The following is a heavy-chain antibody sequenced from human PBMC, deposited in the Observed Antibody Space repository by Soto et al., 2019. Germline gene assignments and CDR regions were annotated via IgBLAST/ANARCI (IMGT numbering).Heavy chain of an antibody. V-gene: IGHV3-48*01. CDR2: ISSSSTI. CDR3: ARERGSGWTSDY. Sequence: GGSLRLSCAASGFTFSTYSMNWVRQAPGKGLEWVSSISSSSTIYYADSVKGRFTISRDNVQNSLYLQMHSLRAEDTAVYYCARERGSGWTSDYWGQGTLVTVSS. J-gene: IGHJ4*02. CDR1: GFTFSTYS. D-gene: IGHD6-19*01.